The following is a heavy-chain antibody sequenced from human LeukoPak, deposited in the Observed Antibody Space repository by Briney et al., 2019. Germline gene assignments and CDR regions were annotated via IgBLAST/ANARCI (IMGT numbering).Heavy chain of an antibody. CDR1: GYSISSGYY. V-gene: IGHV4-38-2*02. J-gene: IGHJ3*02. D-gene: IGHD2-15*01. Sequence: SETLALTCTVSGYSISSGYYWGWIRQPPGKGLEWIGSIYHSGSTYYNPSLKSQVTISVDTSKNQFSLKLSSVTAADTAVYYCARGWQGGAFDIWGQGTMVTVSS. CDR3: ARGWQGGAFDI. CDR2: IYHSGST.